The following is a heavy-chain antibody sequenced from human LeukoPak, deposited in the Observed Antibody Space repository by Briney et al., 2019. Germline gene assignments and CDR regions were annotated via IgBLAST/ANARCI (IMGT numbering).Heavy chain of an antibody. D-gene: IGHD3-10*01. V-gene: IGHV4-34*01. CDR3: ARGQWFRAF. CDR2: IHYSGSA. CDR1: Y. J-gene: IGHJ4*02. Sequence: YWIGWVRQMPGKGLEWIGEIHYSGSATYNPSLESRVTISVDTSKNQFSLKMNSVTAADTAVYYCARGQWFRAFWSRGTPVTVSS.